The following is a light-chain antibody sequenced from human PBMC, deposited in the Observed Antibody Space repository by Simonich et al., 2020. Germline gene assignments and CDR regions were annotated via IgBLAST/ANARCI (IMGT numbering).Light chain of an antibody. CDR1: QSVLYNSNNKNY. Sequence: DIVMTQSPDSLAVSLGERATINCKSSQSVLYNSNNKNYLPWTQQKPGQPPKLLIHWASPRESGVPDRFSGSGSGTDFTLTISSLQAEDVAVYYCQQYYSTPYTFGQGTKLEIK. CDR3: QQYYSTPYT. V-gene: IGKV4-1*01. J-gene: IGKJ2*01. CDR2: WAS.